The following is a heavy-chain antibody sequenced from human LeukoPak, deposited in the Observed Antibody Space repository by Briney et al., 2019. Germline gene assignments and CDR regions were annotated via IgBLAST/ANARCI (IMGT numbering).Heavy chain of an antibody. CDR1: GFTFDDYA. J-gene: IGHJ4*02. CDR2: ISWNSGSI. D-gene: IGHD4-4*01. Sequence: PGRSLRLSCAASGFTFDDYAMHWVRQAPGKGLEWVSGISWNSGSIGYADSVKGRFTISRDNSKNTLYLQMNSLRAEDKAVYYCAKDRKMATVRGYFDYWGQGTLVTVSS. V-gene: IGHV3-9*01. CDR3: AKDRKMATVRGYFDY.